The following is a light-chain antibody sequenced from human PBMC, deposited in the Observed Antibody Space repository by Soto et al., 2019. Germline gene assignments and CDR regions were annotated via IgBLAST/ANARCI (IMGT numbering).Light chain of an antibody. CDR3: QQCGSWPLT. J-gene: IGKJ4*01. V-gene: IGKV3-11*01. CDR2: DAS. Sequence: EIVLTQSPATLSLSPGERATLSCRASQSLSSYLAWYQQKPGQAPSLLIYDASNRATGIPGRFSGSGSGTDFTLTISSLEPEDFAIYYCQQCGSWPLTFGGGTKVEI. CDR1: QSLSSY.